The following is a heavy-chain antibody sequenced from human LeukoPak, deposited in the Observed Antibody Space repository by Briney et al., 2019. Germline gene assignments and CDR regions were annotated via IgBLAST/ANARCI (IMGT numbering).Heavy chain of an antibody. V-gene: IGHV4-30-4*07. Sequence: SETLSLTCAVSGGSISSGGYSRSWIRQPPGKGLEWIGYVHYSGSTYYNPSLKSRVTISVDTSKSQFSLKLTSVTAADTAVYYCARVDKGNYHYMDVWGKGTTVTVSS. D-gene: IGHD2-2*03. CDR2: VHYSGST. CDR1: GGSISSGGYS. J-gene: IGHJ6*03. CDR3: ARVDKGNYHYMDV.